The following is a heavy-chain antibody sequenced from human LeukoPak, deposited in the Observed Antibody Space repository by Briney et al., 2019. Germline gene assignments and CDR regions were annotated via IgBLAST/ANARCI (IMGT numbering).Heavy chain of an antibody. CDR1: GGSIRSSY. D-gene: IGHD4-17*01. CDR3: AYGDGTY. CDR2: GSSAGST. J-gene: IGHJ4*02. V-gene: IGHV4-4*07. Sequence: PSETLSLTCSVSGGSIRSSYWNWIRQPAGKGLEWVGRGSSAGSTNYNPSLKSRLTVSVDTSKNQFSLNLTSVTAADTAVYYCAYGDGTYWGQGTLVTVSS.